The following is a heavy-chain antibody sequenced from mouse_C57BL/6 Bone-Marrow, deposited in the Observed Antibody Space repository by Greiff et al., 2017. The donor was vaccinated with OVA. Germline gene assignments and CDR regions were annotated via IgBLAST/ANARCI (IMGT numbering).Heavy chain of an antibody. D-gene: IGHD1-1*01. J-gene: IGHJ3*01. Sequence: VMLVESGPGLVQPSQSLSITCTVSGFSLTSYGVHWVRQSPGKGLEWLGVIWSGGSTDYNAAFITRLSISKDNSKSQVFFKMNSRQANDTAIYYCARKGYGSSQLGFAYWGQGTLVTVSA. CDR1: GFSLTSYG. CDR2: IWSGGST. CDR3: ARKGYGSSQLGFAY. V-gene: IGHV2-2*02.